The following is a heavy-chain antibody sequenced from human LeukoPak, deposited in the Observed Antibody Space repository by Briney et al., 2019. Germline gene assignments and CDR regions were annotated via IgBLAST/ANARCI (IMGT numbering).Heavy chain of an antibody. CDR1: GFTFSTYS. CDR3: ASMIGSGYSGYSTLYYFDY. Sequence: PGGSLRLSCAASGFTFSTYSMNWVRQAPGKGLEWVSSISSSSSYIYYADSVKGRFTISRDNAKNSLYLQMISLRAGDTAVYYCASMIGSGYSGYSTLYYFDYWGQGTLVTVSS. CDR2: ISSSSSYI. D-gene: IGHD5-12*01. V-gene: IGHV3-21*01. J-gene: IGHJ4*02.